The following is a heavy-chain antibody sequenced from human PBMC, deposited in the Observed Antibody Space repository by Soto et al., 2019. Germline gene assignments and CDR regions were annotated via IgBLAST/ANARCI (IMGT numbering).Heavy chain of an antibody. CDR2: IYYSGST. CDR1: GGSISSGDYY. D-gene: IGHD6-13*01. CDR3: ARDRGLRSSSWYRVFDY. Sequence: QVQLQESGPGLVKPSQTLSLTSTVSGGSISSGDYYWSWIRQPPGKGLEWIGYIYYSGSTYYNPSLKSRVTISVDTSKNQFSLKLSSVTAADTAVYYCARDRGLRSSSWYRVFDYWGQGTLVTVSS. J-gene: IGHJ4*02. V-gene: IGHV4-30-4*01.